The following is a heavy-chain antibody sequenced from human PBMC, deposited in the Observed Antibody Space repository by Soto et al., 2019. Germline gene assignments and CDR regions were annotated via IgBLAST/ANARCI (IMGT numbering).Heavy chain of an antibody. V-gene: IGHV3-66*01. D-gene: IGHD1-26*01. CDR3: ARDRSQAGMDV. J-gene: IGHJ6*02. Sequence: EVQLVESGGGLVQPGGSLRLSCAASGFSVSDNYMNWVRQAPGKGLEWVSVIYIGGSTYYADSVKGRFTISSDNSKNTLSLQMNSLRAEDTAVYYCARDRSQAGMDVWGQGTTVTVSS. CDR2: IYIGGST. CDR1: GFSVSDNY.